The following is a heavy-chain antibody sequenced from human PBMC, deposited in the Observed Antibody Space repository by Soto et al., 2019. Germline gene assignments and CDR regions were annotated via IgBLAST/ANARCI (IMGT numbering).Heavy chain of an antibody. CDR3: ARDNSDFTMVRGVMFY. CDR1: GGSISSSNW. Sequence: QVQLQESGPGLVKPSGTLSLTCAVSGGSISSSNWWSWVRQPPGKGLEWIGEIYHSGSTNYNPSLTSGVIISVDKSTNQFSLKLSSVTAADTAVYYCARDNSDFTMVRGVMFYWGQGTLVTVSS. CDR2: IYHSGST. D-gene: IGHD3-10*01. V-gene: IGHV4-4*02. J-gene: IGHJ4*02.